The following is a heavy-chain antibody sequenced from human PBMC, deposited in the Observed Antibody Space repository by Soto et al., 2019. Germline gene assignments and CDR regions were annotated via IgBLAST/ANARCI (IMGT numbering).Heavy chain of an antibody. D-gene: IGHD3-10*01. V-gene: IGHV4-59*11. Sequence: SETLSLTCTVSGGSSSNHYWSWIRQPPGKGLEWIGYIYYSGSTNYNPSLKSRVTISVDTSKNQFSLKLSSVTAADTAVYYCARVWGGAFDIWGQGTMVTVSS. CDR3: ARVWGGAFDI. CDR1: GGSSSNHY. CDR2: IYYSGST. J-gene: IGHJ3*02.